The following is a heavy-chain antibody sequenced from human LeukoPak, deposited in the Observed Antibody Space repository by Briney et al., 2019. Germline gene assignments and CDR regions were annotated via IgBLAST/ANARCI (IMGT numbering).Heavy chain of an antibody. V-gene: IGHV3-53*01. CDR1: GFTFSSYS. CDR2: IYGGGNT. Sequence: HPGGSLRLSCAASGFTFSSYSMNWVRQAPGKGLEWVSLIYGGGNTYYADSVKGRFTISRDNSKNTLYLQMNSLRAEDTAVYYCARRGDGGRSFDYWGQGTLVTVSS. CDR3: ARRGDGGRSFDY. D-gene: IGHD4-23*01. J-gene: IGHJ4*02.